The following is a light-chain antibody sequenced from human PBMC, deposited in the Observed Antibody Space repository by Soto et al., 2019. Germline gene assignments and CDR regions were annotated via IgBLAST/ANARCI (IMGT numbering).Light chain of an antibody. CDR1: QSVSSSY. Sequence: EIVLTQSPGTLSLSPGERATLSCRASQSVSSSYLAWYQQKPGQAPRLLIYGASSRATGIPDRFSGSGSGTDFTLTISTLEPEDFAVDYCQQYGSSPTFGGGTKVEIK. J-gene: IGKJ4*01. CDR2: GAS. CDR3: QQYGSSPT. V-gene: IGKV3-20*01.